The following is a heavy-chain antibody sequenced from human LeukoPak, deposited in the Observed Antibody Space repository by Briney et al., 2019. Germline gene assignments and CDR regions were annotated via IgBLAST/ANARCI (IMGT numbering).Heavy chain of an antibody. D-gene: IGHD6-6*01. CDR2: INPSGDRT. J-gene: IGHJ4*02. CDR3: ARDGERRSIAALLY. CDR1: GHTFSSYY. Sequence: ASVKVSCKASGHTFSSYYMHWVRQAPGQGLEWMGIINPSGDRTTYAQKFQGRVTVTRDTSTSTVYMELSSLRSEDTAVYYCARDGERRSIAALLYWGQGTLVTVSS. V-gene: IGHV1-46*01.